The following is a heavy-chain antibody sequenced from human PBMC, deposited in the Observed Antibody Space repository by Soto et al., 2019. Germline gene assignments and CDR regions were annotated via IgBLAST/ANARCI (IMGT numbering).Heavy chain of an antibody. D-gene: IGHD2-8*02. CDR2: INGGGGDT. CDR1: GFTFKNYA. Sequence: EVQLLESGGGLVQPGGSLRLSCAGSGFTFKNYAMTWVRQAPGKGLEWVSHINGGGGDTNYADSVKGRFSISRDNSKNMLYLQMNDLRAEDTAVYYCAKRLVVLTTIGGAAFEIWGQGTMVTVSS. CDR3: AKRLVVLTTIGGAAFEI. V-gene: IGHV3-23*01. J-gene: IGHJ3*02.